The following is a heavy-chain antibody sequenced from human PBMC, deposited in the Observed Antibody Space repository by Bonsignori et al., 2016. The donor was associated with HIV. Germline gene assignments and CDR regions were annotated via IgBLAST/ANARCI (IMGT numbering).Heavy chain of an antibody. CDR3: ARSGLRFLEWLLPEGSDYYYYYMDV. CDR2: ISSSSSYI. V-gene: IGHV3-21*01. D-gene: IGHD3-3*01. J-gene: IGHJ6*03. Sequence: VRQAPGKGLEWVSSISSSSSYIYYADSVKGRFTISRDNAKNSLYLQMNSLRAEDTAVYYCARSGLRFLEWLLPEGSDYYYYYMDVWGKGTTVTVSS.